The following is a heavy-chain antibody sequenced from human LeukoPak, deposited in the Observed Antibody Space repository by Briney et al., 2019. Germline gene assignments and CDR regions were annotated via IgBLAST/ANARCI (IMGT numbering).Heavy chain of an antibody. J-gene: IGHJ3*02. CDR2: MNPNSGNT. D-gene: IGHD2-2*01. V-gene: IGHV1-8*01. Sequence: VASVKVSCKASGYTFTSYDINWVRQATGQGLEWMGWMNPNSGNTGYAQKFQGRVTMTRNTFISTAYMELSSLRSEDTAVYYCASTVVVPAAMPNDAFDIWGQGTMVTVSS. CDR1: GYTFTSYD. CDR3: ASTVVVPAAMPNDAFDI.